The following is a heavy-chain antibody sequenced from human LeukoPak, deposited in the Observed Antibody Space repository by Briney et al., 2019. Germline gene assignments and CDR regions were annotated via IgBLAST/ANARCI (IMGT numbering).Heavy chain of an antibody. D-gene: IGHD1-1*01. CDR3: ARARTTGTTDY. CDR2: ISSSSSYI. CDR1: GFTVSSNY. J-gene: IGHJ4*02. Sequence: GGSLRLSCAASGFTVSSNYMNWVRQAPGKGLEWVSSISSSSSYIYYADSVKGRFTISRDNAKNSLYLQMNSLRAEDTAVYYCARARTTGTTDYWGQGTLVTVSS. V-gene: IGHV3-21*01.